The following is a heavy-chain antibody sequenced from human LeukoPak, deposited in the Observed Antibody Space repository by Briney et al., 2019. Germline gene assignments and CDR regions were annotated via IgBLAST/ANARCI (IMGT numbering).Heavy chain of an antibody. Sequence: KSGESLKISCKGSGYSFTSYWIGWVRQMPGKGLEWMGTIYPGDSDTRYSPSFQGQVTISADKSISTAYLQWSSLKASDTAMYYCARWGRYCGGDCYSPVGYWGQGTLVTVSS. CDR1: GYSFTSYW. V-gene: IGHV5-51*01. J-gene: IGHJ4*02. CDR3: ARWGRYCGGDCYSPVGY. D-gene: IGHD2-21*02. CDR2: IYPGDSDT.